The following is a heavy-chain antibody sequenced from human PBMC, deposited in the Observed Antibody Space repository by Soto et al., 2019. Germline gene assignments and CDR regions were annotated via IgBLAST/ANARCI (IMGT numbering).Heavy chain of an antibody. CDR3: AKDFTAYLSCWFHL. V-gene: IGHV3-23*01. J-gene: IGHJ5*02. CDR2: ITGSGSTT. D-gene: IGHD2-2*01. CDR1: EFTFSSNA. Sequence: EVQLLESGGGLVQPGGSLRLSCAASEFTFSSNAMHWVRQAPGKGLGWVSGITGSGSTTFYADSEKGRLTISRDNSKNTLYLHMSSLRAEDTAIYYCAKDFTAYLSCWFHLWGQGTLVTVSS.